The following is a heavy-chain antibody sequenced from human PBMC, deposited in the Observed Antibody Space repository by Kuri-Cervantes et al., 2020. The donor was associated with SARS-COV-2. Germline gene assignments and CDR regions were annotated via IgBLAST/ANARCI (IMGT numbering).Heavy chain of an antibody. V-gene: IGHV3-23*01. Sequence: GESLKISCAASGYTFSIYAMSWVRQAPGKGLEWVSSLSGSGDSIHYADSVKGRFTISTDYSKSTLYLQMNSLRAEDTAVYYCAKPGDYDFWSGGYFDYWGQGTLVTVSS. CDR1: GYTFSIYA. D-gene: IGHD3-3*01. CDR3: AKPGDYDFWSGGYFDY. J-gene: IGHJ4*02. CDR2: LSGSGDSI.